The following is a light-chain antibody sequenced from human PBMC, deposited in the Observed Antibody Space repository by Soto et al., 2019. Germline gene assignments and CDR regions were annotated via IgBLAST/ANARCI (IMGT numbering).Light chain of an antibody. CDR2: SND. J-gene: IGLJ3*02. CDR1: SSNIGSNT. Sequence: QSVLTQSPSASGTPGQRVSISCSGSSSNIGSNTVSWYQHVPGTAPKLLIYSNDQRPSAVPGRFSGSKSGSSASLAISGLQSEDEDDYYCATWDDSLNVVFGGGTKLTVL. V-gene: IGLV1-44*01. CDR3: ATWDDSLNVV.